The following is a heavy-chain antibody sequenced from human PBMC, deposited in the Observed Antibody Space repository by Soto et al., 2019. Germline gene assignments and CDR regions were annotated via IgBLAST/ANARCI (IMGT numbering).Heavy chain of an antibody. CDR3: ARVYRITMVRGELSEY. J-gene: IGHJ4*02. CDR2: ISAYNGNT. Sequence: QVQLVQSGAEVKKPGASVKVSCKASGYTFTSYGISWVRQAPGQGLEWMGWISAYNGNTNYAQKLQGRVTMTTDTSTSTAYMELRSLRSGDTAVYYCARVYRITMVRGELSEYWGQGTLVTVSS. V-gene: IGHV1-18*01. CDR1: GYTFTSYG. D-gene: IGHD3-10*01.